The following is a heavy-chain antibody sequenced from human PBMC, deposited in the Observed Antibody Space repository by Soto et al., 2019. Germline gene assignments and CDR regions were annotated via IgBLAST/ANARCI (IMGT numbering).Heavy chain of an antibody. Sequence: PSETLSLTCTVSGGSISTYYWSWIRQPPGKGLEWIGYIYYSGSTNYNPSLKSRVTISEDASNNQFSLNLSSVTAADTAVYYCARGKFPFTFDYWGQGTLVTVSS. D-gene: IGHD3-10*01. CDR3: ARGKFPFTFDY. J-gene: IGHJ4*02. CDR1: GGSISTYY. V-gene: IGHV4-59*01. CDR2: IYYSGST.